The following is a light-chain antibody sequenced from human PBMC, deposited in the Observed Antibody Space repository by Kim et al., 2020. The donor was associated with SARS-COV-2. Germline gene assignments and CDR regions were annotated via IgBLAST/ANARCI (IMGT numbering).Light chain of an antibody. V-gene: IGKV3-15*01. CDR1: RSVSNN. J-gene: IGKJ4*01. CDR2: GAS. Sequence: ERVMTQSPATLLVSPGERATLSCRASRSVSNNLAWYQQKVGQAPRLLIFGASTRATGIPARFSGSGSETEFILTISNLQSEDYGVYYCQLYHEWPLTFGGGTKVDIK. CDR3: QLYHEWPLT.